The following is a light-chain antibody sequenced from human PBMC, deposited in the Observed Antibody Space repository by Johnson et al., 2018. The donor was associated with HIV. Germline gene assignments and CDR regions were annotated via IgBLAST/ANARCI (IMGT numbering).Light chain of an antibody. V-gene: IGLV1-51*01. CDR1: SSNIGNNY. Sequence: QSVLTQPPSMSAAPGQKVTISCSGSSSNIGNNYVSWYQQLPGTAPKLLIYDNDKRPSGIPDRFSASKSDTSATLGITGLQTGDEANYYCGTWGGGLSIYVFGTGTEVTVL. CDR2: DND. J-gene: IGLJ1*01. CDR3: GTWGGGLSIYV.